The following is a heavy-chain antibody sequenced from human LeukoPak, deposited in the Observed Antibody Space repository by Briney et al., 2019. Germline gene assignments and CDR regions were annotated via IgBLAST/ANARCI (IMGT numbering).Heavy chain of an antibody. CDR1: GGTFSSYA. Sequence: GSSVKVSCKASGGTFSSYAISWVRQAPGQGLEWMGGIIPIFGTANYAQKFQGRVTITADESTSTAYTELNNLRSEDTAVYYCAKGRKRSSGYDAFDIWGQGTMVTVSS. CDR2: IIPIFGTA. D-gene: IGHD6-19*01. V-gene: IGHV1-69*01. J-gene: IGHJ3*02. CDR3: AKGRKRSSGYDAFDI.